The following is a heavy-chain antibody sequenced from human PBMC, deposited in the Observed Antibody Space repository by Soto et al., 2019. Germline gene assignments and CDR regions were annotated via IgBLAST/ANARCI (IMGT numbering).Heavy chain of an antibody. CDR1: GGTFSSYA. D-gene: IGHD6-19*01. CDR3: ARAPRPGIVVGPFGY. CDR2: IIPIFGTA. Sequence: ASVKVSCKASGGTFSSYAISWVRQAPGQGLEWMGGIIPIFGTANYAQKFQGRVTITADESTSTAYMGLSSLRSEDTAVYYCARAPRPGIVVGPFGYWGQGTLGTVSS. V-gene: IGHV1-69*13. J-gene: IGHJ4*02.